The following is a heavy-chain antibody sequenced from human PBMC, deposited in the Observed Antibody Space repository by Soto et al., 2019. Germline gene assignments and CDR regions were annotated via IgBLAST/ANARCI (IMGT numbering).Heavy chain of an antibody. CDR1: GGSISSYY. CDR2: IYYSGST. J-gene: IGHJ4*02. Sequence: SETLSLTCTVSGGSISSYYWSWIRQPPGKGLEWIGYIYYSGSTNYNPSLKSRVTISVDTSKNQFSLKLSSVTAADTAVYYCARAHVPDSTNTVTTGFDYWGQGTLVTVSS. CDR3: ARAHVPDSTNTVTTGFDY. V-gene: IGHV4-59*01. D-gene: IGHD4-17*01.